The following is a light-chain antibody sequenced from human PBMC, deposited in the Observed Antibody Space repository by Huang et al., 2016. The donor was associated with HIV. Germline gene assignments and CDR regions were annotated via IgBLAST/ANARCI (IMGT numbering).Light chain of an antibody. Sequence: DIQMTQSPSSLSASVGDRVTITCRANQSISSYLNWYQQKPGKAPNLLIYTASSLQGGGPSRVSGSGSGTVFTLTINSLQPEDCATYYCQQTYNKPWTFGQGTKVEIK. CDR2: TAS. V-gene: IGKV1-39*01. J-gene: IGKJ1*01. CDR3: QQTYNKPWT. CDR1: QSISSY.